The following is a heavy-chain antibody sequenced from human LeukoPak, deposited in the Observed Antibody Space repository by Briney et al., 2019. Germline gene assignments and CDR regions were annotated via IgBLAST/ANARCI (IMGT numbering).Heavy chain of an antibody. CDR3: ARPIRFGEFPHYFDY. V-gene: IGHV5-51*01. CDR2: IYPGDSDT. Sequence: GESLKISCKGSGYSFTSYWIGWVRQMPGKGLEWMGIIYPGDSDTRYSPSFQGQVTISADKSISTAYLQWSSLKASDTAMYYCARPIRFGEFPHYFDYWGQGTLVTVSS. CDR1: GYSFTSYW. J-gene: IGHJ4*02. D-gene: IGHD3-10*01.